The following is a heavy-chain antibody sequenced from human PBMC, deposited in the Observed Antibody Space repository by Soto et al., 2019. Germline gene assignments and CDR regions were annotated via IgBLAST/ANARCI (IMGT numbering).Heavy chain of an antibody. V-gene: IGHV4-59*08. J-gene: IGHJ4*02. D-gene: IGHD6-19*01. CDR1: GGSISSYY. CDR3: ARGSGWYYY. Sequence: QVQLQESGPGLVKPSETLSLTCSVSGGSISSYYWSWIRQPPGKGLEWIGYIYYSGSTNYNPSLRSRVTISVDTSKNQFSLQLSSVTAADTAVYYCARGSGWYYYWGQGTLVTVSS. CDR2: IYYSGST.